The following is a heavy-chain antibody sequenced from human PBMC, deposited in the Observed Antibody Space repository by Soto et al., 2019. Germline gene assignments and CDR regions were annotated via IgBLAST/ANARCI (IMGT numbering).Heavy chain of an antibody. CDR1: GGTFSSYA. CDR3: ARDLHPSITTRMDV. V-gene: IGHV1-69*13. D-gene: IGHD3-16*01. Sequence: ASVKVSCKASGGTFSSYAISWVRQAPGQGLEWMGGTIPIFGTANYAQKFQGRVTITADESTSTAYMELSSLRSEDTAVYYCARDLHPSITTRMDVWGQGTTVTVSS. CDR2: TIPIFGTA. J-gene: IGHJ6*02.